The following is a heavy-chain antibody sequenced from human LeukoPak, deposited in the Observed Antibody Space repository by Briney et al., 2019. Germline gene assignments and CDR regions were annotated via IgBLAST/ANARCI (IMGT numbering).Heavy chain of an antibody. Sequence: SETLSLTCAVDGGSFSGYYWSWIRQPPGKGLEWIGEINHSGSTNYNPSLKSRVTRSVDTSKNQFSLKLSSVTAADTAVYYCARGRVVDIVVVVAATRRNWFDPWGQGTLVTVSS. CDR3: ARGRVVDIVVVVAATRRNWFDP. CDR2: INHSGST. D-gene: IGHD2-15*01. V-gene: IGHV4-34*01. CDR1: GGSFSGYY. J-gene: IGHJ5*02.